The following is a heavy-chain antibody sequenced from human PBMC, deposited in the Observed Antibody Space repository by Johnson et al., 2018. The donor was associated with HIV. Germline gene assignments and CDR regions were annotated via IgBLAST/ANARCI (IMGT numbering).Heavy chain of an antibody. Sequence: VQLVESGGGLVQPGGSLKLSCAASEFTFSSYDMHWVRQAPGKGLEWVAVISYDGSNKYYADSVKGRFTISRDNSKNTLYLQMNTLRAEDTAVYYCARGGVVHDGFDIRGLGTMVTVSS. V-gene: IGHV3-30*19. D-gene: IGHD2-8*01. J-gene: IGHJ3*02. CDR3: ARGGVVHDGFDI. CDR2: ISYDGSNK. CDR1: EFTFSSYD.